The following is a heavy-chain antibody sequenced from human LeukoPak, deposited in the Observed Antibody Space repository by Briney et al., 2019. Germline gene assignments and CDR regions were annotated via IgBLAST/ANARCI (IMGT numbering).Heavy chain of an antibody. CDR3: ASWLRLGGGTLDY. V-gene: IGHV3-21*01. CDR2: ISSSSSYI. CDR1: GFTFSSYS. J-gene: IGHJ4*02. Sequence: GGSLRLSCAASGFTFSSYSMNWVRQAPGKGLEWVSSISSSSSYIYYADSVKGRFTISRDNAKNSLYLQMNSLRAEDTAVYHCASWLRLGGGTLDYWGQGTLVTVSS. D-gene: IGHD5-12*01.